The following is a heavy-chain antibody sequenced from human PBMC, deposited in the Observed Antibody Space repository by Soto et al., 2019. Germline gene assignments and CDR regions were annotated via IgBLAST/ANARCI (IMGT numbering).Heavy chain of an antibody. V-gene: IGHV3-21*01. D-gene: IGHD3-16*01. CDR3: ARDTSNDAFDS. CDR2: ISTSSSYI. CDR1: GLSFTTFS. Sequence: PAGSLRLSCAASGLSFTTFSMNWVRQAPGKGLEWVSSISTSSSYIYYADSVKGRFTISRDNAKNSLYLQMNSLGAEDTAVYYCARDTSNDAFDSWGQGTRGTVS. J-gene: IGHJ3*02.